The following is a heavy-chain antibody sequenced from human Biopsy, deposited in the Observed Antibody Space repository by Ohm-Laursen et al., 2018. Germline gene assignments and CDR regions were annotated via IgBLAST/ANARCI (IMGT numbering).Heavy chain of an antibody. CDR3: ARWYGDLFYYYNGMDV. CDR1: GFTFDDYA. D-gene: IGHD3-10*01. CDR2: ISWNSGNI. J-gene: IGHJ6*02. Sequence: SLRLSCAASGFTFDDYALHWVRQAPGKGLEWVSGISWNSGNIGYADSVKGRFTISRDNAKNSVSLQMNNLRVDDTAVYYCARWYGDLFYYYNGMDVWGQGTTVTVSS. V-gene: IGHV3-9*01.